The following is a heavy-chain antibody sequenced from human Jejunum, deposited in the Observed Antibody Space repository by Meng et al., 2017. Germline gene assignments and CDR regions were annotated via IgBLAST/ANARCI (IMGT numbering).Heavy chain of an antibody. V-gene: IGHV3-64*02. CDR3: ATWTIATYNDY. D-gene: IGHD1-1*01. Sequence: GGSLRLSCEASGFRFSASSMHWLRQAPGKGLEYVSAISGLGDRLYYTDSVRGRFTISRDNSKNTLYLDMDYVRLEDMAVYYCATWTIATYNDYWGRGTLVTVSS. J-gene: IGHJ4*02. CDR2: ISGLGDRL. CDR1: GFRFSASS.